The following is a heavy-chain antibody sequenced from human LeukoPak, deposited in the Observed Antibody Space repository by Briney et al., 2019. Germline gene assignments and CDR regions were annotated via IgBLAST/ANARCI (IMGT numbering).Heavy chain of an antibody. V-gene: IGHV4-38-2*02. Sequence: SETLSLTCTVSGYSISSGYYWGWIRQPPGKGLEWIGSNYHSGSTYYNPSLKRRVTISVDTSKNQFSLKLSSVTAADTAVYYCARSRKKDWFDPWGQGTLVTVSS. J-gene: IGHJ5*02. CDR3: ARSRKKDWFDP. CDR2: NYHSGST. CDR1: GYSISSGYY.